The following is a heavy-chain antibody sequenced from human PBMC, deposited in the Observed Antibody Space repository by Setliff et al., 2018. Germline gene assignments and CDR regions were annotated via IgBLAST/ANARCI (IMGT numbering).Heavy chain of an antibody. V-gene: IGHV3-23*03. Sequence: HPGGSLRLSCAASGFTFSSEAMTWVRQAPGWGLEGVSIISSDGGSIYYADSVKGRFTISRDNSNNTLYLQMSSLRAEDTAVSYCAKCSSWHGHYPHFNYWGQGTLVTVSS. CDR1: GFTFSSEA. CDR3: AKCSSWHGHYPHFNY. J-gene: IGHJ4*02. D-gene: IGHD6-13*01. CDR2: ISSDGGSI.